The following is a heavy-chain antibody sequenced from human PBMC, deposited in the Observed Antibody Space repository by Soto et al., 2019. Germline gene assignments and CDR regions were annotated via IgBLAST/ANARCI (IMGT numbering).Heavy chain of an antibody. Sequence: EVKLLEYGGGLVQPGGSLRLSCAVSGFTLNNYAMNWVRQAPGKGLEWVSGISGSGASTYFADSVKGRFTISRDNSKNTLYLQMNSLRAEDTAIYYCAKAIESTVTLKGTFGYWGPGTLVTVSS. V-gene: IGHV3-23*01. CDR2: ISGSGAST. D-gene: IGHD4-17*01. CDR3: AKAIESTVTLKGTFGY. CDR1: GFTLNNYA. J-gene: IGHJ4*02.